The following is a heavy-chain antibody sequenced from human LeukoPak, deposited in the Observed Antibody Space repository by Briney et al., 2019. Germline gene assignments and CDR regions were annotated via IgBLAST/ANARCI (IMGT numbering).Heavy chain of an antibody. V-gene: IGHV4-30-2*01. J-gene: IGHJ4*02. CDR2: IYHSGTT. Sequence: SETLSLTCAVSGGSISSGGYPWSWIRQPPGKGLEWIGYIYHSGTTYYNPSLKSRVTISIDRSKNQFSLKLSSVTAADTAVYYCARVARWGYYFDYWGQGTLVTVSS. CDR3: ARVARWGYYFDY. CDR1: GGSISSGGYP. D-gene: IGHD1-26*01.